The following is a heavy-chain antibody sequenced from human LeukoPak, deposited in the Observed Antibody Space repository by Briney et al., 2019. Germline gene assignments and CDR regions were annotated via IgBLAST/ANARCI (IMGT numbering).Heavy chain of an antibody. CDR2: IYYSGSN. CDR1: GGSISSSSYY. CDR3: ASQYYDFWSGYQPGNNWFDH. V-gene: IGHV4-39*07. Sequence: PSETLSLTCTVSGGSISSSSYYWGWIRQPPGKGLEWIGSIYYSGSNYYNPSLKSRVTISVDTSKNQFSLKLSSVTAADTAVYYCASQYYDFWSGYQPGNNWFDHWGQGTLVTVSS. D-gene: IGHD3-3*01. J-gene: IGHJ5*02.